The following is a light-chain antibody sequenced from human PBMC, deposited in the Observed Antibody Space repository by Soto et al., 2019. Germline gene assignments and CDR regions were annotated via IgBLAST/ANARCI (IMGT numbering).Light chain of an antibody. V-gene: IGKV3-20*01. Sequence: FLAQSPASLSFAPREIAPLSCRASQSFSSTYLAWYQQKPGQAPRLLIYGASSRATGIPDRFSGGGSGTDFSLTISRLDPEDFAVYYCQQYSSSPITFGQGTRLEIK. CDR2: GAS. CDR3: QQYSSSPIT. J-gene: IGKJ5*01. CDR1: QSFSSTY.